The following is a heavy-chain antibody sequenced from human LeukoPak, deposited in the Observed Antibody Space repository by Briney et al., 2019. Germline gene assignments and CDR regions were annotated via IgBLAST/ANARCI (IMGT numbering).Heavy chain of an antibody. J-gene: IGHJ1*01. D-gene: IGHD3-22*01. CDR3: ARGIVNTYAEYFQH. Sequence: ASVKVSCKASGYTFTGYYMHWVRQAPGQRLEWMGWITADNGNTKYSHKFQGRVTITRATSAGTAYMELSSLRSEDTAVYYCARGIVNTYAEYFQHWGQGTLVTVSS. CDR2: ITADNGNT. CDR1: GYTFTGYY. V-gene: IGHV1-3*01.